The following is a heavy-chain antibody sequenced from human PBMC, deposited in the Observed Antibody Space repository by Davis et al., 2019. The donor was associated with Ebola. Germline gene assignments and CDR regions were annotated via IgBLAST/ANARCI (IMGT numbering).Heavy chain of an antibody. CDR2: IYYNGRT. D-gene: IGHD3-3*01. CDR3: ARRVAADGNFGFDF. J-gene: IGHJ4*02. CDR1: GGSISSGTYY. Sequence: SETLSLTCSVSGGSISSGTYYWGWVRQPPGKGLEWIGSIYYNGRTYYNSSLEGRVTISLDTSKNQFSLRLNSVTAADTAVYYCARRVAADGNFGFDFWGQGTLVTVSS. V-gene: IGHV4-39*07.